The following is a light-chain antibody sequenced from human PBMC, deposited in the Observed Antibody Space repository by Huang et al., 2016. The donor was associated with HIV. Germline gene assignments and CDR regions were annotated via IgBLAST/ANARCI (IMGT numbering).Light chain of an antibody. V-gene: IGKV3D-20*01. CDR1: QSVRNNY. J-gene: IGKJ2*01. Sequence: IVLTQSPATLSLSPGERAHLTCGARQSVRNNYLAWYQQKPGLAPRLLIYDAHVRATGIPDRLSGSGSGTDFTLTISRLEPEDFAMYYCQQYSTSSYTFGQGTKVDI. CDR2: DAH. CDR3: QQYSTSSYT.